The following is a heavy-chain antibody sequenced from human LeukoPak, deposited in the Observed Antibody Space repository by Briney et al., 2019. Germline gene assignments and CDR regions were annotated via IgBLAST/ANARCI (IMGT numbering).Heavy chain of an antibody. V-gene: IGHV4-59*01. CDR3: ARWYDNSGSQWDS. CDR1: GFTFSDYY. J-gene: IGHJ4*02. Sequence: PGGSLRLSCAASGFTFSDYYMSWIRQPPGKGLEWIGYIYYSGATNYNPSLKSRVTISVDTSKNQFSLKLSSVTAADTAVYYCARWYDNSGSQWDSWGQGTLVTVSS. D-gene: IGHD3-22*01. CDR2: IYYSGAT.